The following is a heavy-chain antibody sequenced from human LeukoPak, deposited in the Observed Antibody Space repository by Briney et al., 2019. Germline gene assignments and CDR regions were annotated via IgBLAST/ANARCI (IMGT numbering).Heavy chain of an antibody. V-gene: IGHV4-59*02. CDR3: ARARYANAWYAFDI. CDR1: GGSVSSYY. Sequence: SEALSLTCTVSGGSVSSYYWSWIRRPPGRGLEWIAYLSHSGSSDSNPSLTSRVTTLVDTSKNQFSLKLTSVTAADTAVYYCARARYANAWYAFDIWGHGTMVTVSS. CDR2: LSHSGSS. D-gene: IGHD2-2*01. J-gene: IGHJ3*02.